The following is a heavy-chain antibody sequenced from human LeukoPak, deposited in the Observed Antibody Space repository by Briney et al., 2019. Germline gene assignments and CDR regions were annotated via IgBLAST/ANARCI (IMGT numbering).Heavy chain of an antibody. CDR2: ISAYNGIT. CDR3: ATLWFGELTPYYFDY. V-gene: IGHV1-18*01. Sequence: ASVKVSCKASGYTFTSYGISWVRQAPGQGLEWMGWISAYNGITNYAQKLQGRVTMTTDTSTSTAYMELRSLRSDDTAVYYCATLWFGELTPYYFDYWGQGTLVTVSS. D-gene: IGHD3-10*01. CDR1: GYTFTSYG. J-gene: IGHJ4*02.